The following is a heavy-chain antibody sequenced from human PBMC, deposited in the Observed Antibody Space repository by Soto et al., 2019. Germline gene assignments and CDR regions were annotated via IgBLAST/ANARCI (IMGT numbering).Heavy chain of an antibody. J-gene: IGHJ4*02. D-gene: IGHD3-16*01. V-gene: IGHV4-31*03. CDR1: GGSISSGGYY. Sequence: TLSLTCTVSGGSISSGGYYWSWIRQHPGKGLEWIGYIYYSGSTYYNPSLESRVTISVDTSKNQFSLKLSSVTAADTAVYYCARGGRAQPFDYWGQGTLVTVSS. CDR3: ARGGRAQPFDY. CDR2: IYYSGST.